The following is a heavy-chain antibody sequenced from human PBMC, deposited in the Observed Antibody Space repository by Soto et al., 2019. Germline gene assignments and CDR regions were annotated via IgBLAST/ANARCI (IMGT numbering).Heavy chain of an antibody. CDR2: VYYSGTT. V-gene: IGHV4-61*01. D-gene: IGHD5-12*01. CDR1: GGSVSSGSYF. CDR3: ASLGYNRDYGMDV. J-gene: IGHJ6*02. Sequence: QVQLQESGPGLVKPSETLSLTCTVSGGSVSSGSYFWSWIRQLPGKGLEWIGYVYYSGTTTYNSSLKSRGTMSVDTSKNQFSLKLSSVTAADTAVYYCASLGYNRDYGMDVWGQGTTVTVSS.